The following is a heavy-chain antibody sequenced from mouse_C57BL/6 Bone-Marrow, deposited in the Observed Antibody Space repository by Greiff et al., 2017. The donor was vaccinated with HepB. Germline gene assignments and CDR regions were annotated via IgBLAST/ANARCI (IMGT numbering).Heavy chain of an antibody. CDR2: IDPSDSYT. CDR3: AREGVYEGYPYAMDY. D-gene: IGHD2-3*01. J-gene: IGHJ4*01. CDR1: GYTFTSYW. Sequence: QVQLQQPGAELVRPGTSVKLSCKASGYTFTSYWMHWVKQRPGQGLEWIGVIDPSDSYTNYNQKFKGKATLTVDTSSSTAYMQLSSLTSEDSAVYYGAREGVYEGYPYAMDYWGQGTSVTVSS. V-gene: IGHV1-59*01.